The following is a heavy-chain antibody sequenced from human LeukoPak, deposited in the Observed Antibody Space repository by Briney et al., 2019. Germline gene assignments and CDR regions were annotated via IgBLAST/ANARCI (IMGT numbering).Heavy chain of an antibody. CDR2: ISSSSSTI. Sequence: GGSLRLSCAASGFTFSDYYMSWIRQAPGKGLEWVSYISSSSSTIYYADSVKGRFTISRDNAKNSLYLQMNSLRDEDTAVYYCARDRGLWFGELSNRYYFDYWGQGTLVTVSS. D-gene: IGHD3-10*01. CDR1: GFTFSDYY. J-gene: IGHJ4*02. V-gene: IGHV3-11*04. CDR3: ARDRGLWFGELSNRYYFDY.